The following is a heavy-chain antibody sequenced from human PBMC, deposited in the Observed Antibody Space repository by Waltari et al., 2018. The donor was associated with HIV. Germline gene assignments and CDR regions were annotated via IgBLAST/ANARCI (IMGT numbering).Heavy chain of an antibody. D-gene: IGHD6-6*01. Sequence: QVQLVESGGGVVQPGRSMRLSCAASGFTFSSHAMLWVRQAPGKGLDWVAVISDDENNKDYADSVKGRFTISRDNSKNTLYLQMNSLRAEDTAMYYCARSMAQAYDYWGQGTLVTVSS. J-gene: IGHJ4*02. V-gene: IGHV3-30*01. CDR1: GFTFSSHA. CDR3: ARSMAQAYDY. CDR2: ISDDENNK.